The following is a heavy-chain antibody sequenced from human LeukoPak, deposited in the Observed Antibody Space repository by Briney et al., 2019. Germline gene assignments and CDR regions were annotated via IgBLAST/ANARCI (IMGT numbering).Heavy chain of an antibody. CDR2: IYYSGST. CDR3: ARSFIPKYDYGDYGYYYGMDV. V-gene: IGHV4-39*01. Sequence: SETLSLTCTVPGGSISSSSYYWGWIRQPPGKGLEWIGSIYYSGSTYYNPSLKSRVTISVDTSKNQFSLKLSSVTAADTAVYYCARSFIPKYDYGDYGYYYGMDVWGQGTTVTVSS. CDR1: GGSISSSSYY. D-gene: IGHD4-17*01. J-gene: IGHJ6*02.